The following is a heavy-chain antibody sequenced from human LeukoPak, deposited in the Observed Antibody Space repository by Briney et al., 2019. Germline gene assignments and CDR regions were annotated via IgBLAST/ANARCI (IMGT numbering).Heavy chain of an antibody. D-gene: IGHD3-9*01. Sequence: PGGSLRLSCAASGFTFSSYEMNWVRQAPGKGLEWVSYISSSGSTIYYADSVKGRFTISRDNAKNSLYLQMNSLRAEDTAVYYCACEGVLTGLDAFDIWGQGTMVTVSS. CDR2: ISSSGSTI. CDR3: ACEGVLTGLDAFDI. CDR1: GFTFSSYE. J-gene: IGHJ3*02. V-gene: IGHV3-48*03.